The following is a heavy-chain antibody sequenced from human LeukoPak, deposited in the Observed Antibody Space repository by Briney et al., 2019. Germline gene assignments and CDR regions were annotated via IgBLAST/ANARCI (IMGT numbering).Heavy chain of an antibody. CDR1: GGTFSSYA. V-gene: IGHV1-69*13. J-gene: IGHJ4*02. CDR3: ARSHYYDSIVYFDY. CDR2: IIPIFGTA. D-gene: IGHD3-22*01. Sequence: ASVTVSCKASGGTFSSYAISWVRQAPGQGLEWMGGIIPIFGTANYAQKFQGRVTITADESTSTAYMELSSLRSEDTAVYYCARSHYYDSIVYFDYWGQGTLVTVSS.